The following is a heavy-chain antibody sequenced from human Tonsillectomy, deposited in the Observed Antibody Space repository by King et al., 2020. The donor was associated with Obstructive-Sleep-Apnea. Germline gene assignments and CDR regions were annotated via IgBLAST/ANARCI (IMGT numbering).Heavy chain of an antibody. J-gene: IGHJ4*02. CDR1: GFTFSSYA. CDR3: AKGKYSSSFGASGDFDY. D-gene: IGHD6-13*01. CDR2: ISGSGGST. V-gene: IGHV3-23*04. Sequence: VQLVESGGGLVQPGGSLRLSCAASGFTFSSYAMSWVRQAPGKGLEWVSAISGSGGSTYYADSVKGRFTISRDNSKNTLYLQMNSLRAEDTAVYYCAKGKYSSSFGASGDFDYWGQGTLVTVSS.